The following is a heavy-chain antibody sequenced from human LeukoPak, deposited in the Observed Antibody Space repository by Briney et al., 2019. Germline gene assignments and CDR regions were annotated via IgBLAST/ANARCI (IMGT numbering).Heavy chain of an antibody. CDR3: ARLVGVATSNNWFDP. J-gene: IGHJ5*02. D-gene: IGHD5-12*01. Sequence: SENLSLTCTVSGGSISSYYWSWIRQPPGGRLEWSGYIYYSGSTNYNPSLKSRVTISVDTSKNQFSLKLSSVTAADTAVYYCARLVGVATSNNWFDPWGQGTLVAVSS. CDR2: IYYSGST. CDR1: GGSISSYY. V-gene: IGHV4-59*08.